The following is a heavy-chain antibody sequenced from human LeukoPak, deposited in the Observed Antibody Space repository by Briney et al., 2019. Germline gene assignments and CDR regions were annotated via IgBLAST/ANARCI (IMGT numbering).Heavy chain of an antibody. J-gene: IGHJ4*02. CDR2: IYYSGTT. D-gene: IGHD3-10*01. Sequence: SETLSLTCTVSGGSINNSSYYWGWIRQPPGKGLEWIGNIYYSGTTYYNPSLKSRVTISVDTSKNQFSLKLSSVTAADTAVYYCARDFPYGSGSYSGYWGQGTLVTVSS. CDR3: ARDFPYGSGSYSGY. V-gene: IGHV4-39*02. CDR1: GGSINNSSYY.